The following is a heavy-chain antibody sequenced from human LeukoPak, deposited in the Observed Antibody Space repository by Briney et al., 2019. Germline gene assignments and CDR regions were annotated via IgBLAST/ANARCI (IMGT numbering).Heavy chain of an antibody. Sequence: GASVKVSCKASGYTFTGYYMHWVRQAPGQGLEWMGWINPNSGDTSYAQKFQGRVTMTWDTSISTAYMELSRLSSDDTALYYCARAVSWTYDYWGQGTLIIVSS. CDR2: INPNSGDT. CDR3: ARAVSWTYDY. J-gene: IGHJ4*02. V-gene: IGHV1-2*02. CDR1: GYTFTGYY. D-gene: IGHD1-7*01.